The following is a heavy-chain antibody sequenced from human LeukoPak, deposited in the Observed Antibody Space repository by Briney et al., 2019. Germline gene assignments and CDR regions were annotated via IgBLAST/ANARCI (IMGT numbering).Heavy chain of an antibody. Sequence: AGSLRLSCAASGFAFSTYAMSWVRQAPGKGLEWVSAVSGSGSSTYYADSVKGRFTISRDNSNNTLYLQMNSLRADDTAVYYCAQSGNFDWFDFWGQGTLVTVSS. J-gene: IGHJ4*02. D-gene: IGHD3-9*01. CDR2: VSGSGSST. V-gene: IGHV3-23*01. CDR3: AQSGNFDWFDF. CDR1: GFAFSTYA.